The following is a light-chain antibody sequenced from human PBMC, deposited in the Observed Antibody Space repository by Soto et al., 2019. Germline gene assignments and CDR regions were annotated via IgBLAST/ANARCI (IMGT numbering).Light chain of an antibody. J-gene: IGKJ5*01. CDR1: QSFSSY. CDR3: QQRSNWPPVIT. CDR2: DAS. V-gene: IGKV3-11*01. Sequence: EIVLTQSPATLSLSPGERATLSCRASQSFSSYLAWYQQKPGQAPRLLIYDASKRAAGIPARFSGRGSGADFTGTVSSLEPEDFAVYYCQQRSNWPPVITFGQGTRLEIK.